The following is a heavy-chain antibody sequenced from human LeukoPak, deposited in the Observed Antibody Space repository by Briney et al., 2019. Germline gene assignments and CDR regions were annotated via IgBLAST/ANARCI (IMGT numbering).Heavy chain of an antibody. CDR3: ARHVIGAATKSAFDI. CDR1: GYSASTDW. Sequence: GESLMFSCKGSGYSASTDWIGWMRQMPAKGLEWWGSIYPGDSDTRYSPSLQGQVTISADKSIDTACLQWSSLRASDTAMYYCARHVIGAATKSAFDIWGQGTMVTVSS. CDR2: IYPGDSDT. J-gene: IGHJ3*02. V-gene: IGHV5-51*01. D-gene: IGHD1-1*01.